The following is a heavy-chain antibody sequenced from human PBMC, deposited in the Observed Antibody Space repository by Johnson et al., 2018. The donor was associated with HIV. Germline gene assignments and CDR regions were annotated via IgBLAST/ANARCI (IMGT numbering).Heavy chain of an antibody. D-gene: IGHD3-22*01. Sequence: VQLVESGGGLVQPGGSLRLSCTASGFTFDTYAMHWVRQVPGKGLEWVSRISWNGVSVAYADSVKGRFTISRDNAKNSLFLQMSSLRDEETAFYYCAKDVAPITAHDIFDFWGQGTMVTVSS. V-gene: IGHV3-9*01. CDR1: GFTFDTYA. CDR2: ISWNGVSV. J-gene: IGHJ3*01. CDR3: AKDVAPITAHDIFDF.